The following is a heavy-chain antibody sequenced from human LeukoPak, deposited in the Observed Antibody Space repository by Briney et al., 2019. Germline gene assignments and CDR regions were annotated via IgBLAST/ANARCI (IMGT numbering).Heavy chain of an antibody. J-gene: IGHJ4*02. CDR1: GYSFTAHF. CDR2: IDPNSGGT. V-gene: IGHV1-2*02. CDR3: ARGGGYSWFDY. D-gene: IGHD5-18*01. Sequence: ASVKVSCKVSGYSFTAHFIHWVRQAPGQGLEWMGWIDPNSGGTNCAQRFQGRVTMTRDTSVSAVYMELSSLRSDDTAVYYCARGGGYSWFDYWGQGTLVTVSS.